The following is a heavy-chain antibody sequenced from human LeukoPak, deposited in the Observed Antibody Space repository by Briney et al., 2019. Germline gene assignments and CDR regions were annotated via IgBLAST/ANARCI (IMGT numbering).Heavy chain of an antibody. J-gene: IGHJ5*02. CDR2: INHSGST. CDR1: GGSFSGYY. D-gene: IGHD6-6*01. CDR3: ASGIEYSSSSGANGFDP. Sequence: SETLSLTCAVYGGSFSGYYWSWIRQPPGKGLEWIGEINHSGSTNYNPSLKSRVTISVDTSKKQFSLKLSSVTAADTAVYYCASGIEYSSSSGANGFDPWGQGNLVTVSS. V-gene: IGHV4-34*01.